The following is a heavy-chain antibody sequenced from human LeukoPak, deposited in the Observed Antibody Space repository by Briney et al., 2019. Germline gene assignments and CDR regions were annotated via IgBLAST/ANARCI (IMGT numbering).Heavy chain of an antibody. CDR1: GGTFSSYA. CDR2: IIPIFGTA. D-gene: IGHD6-13*01. J-gene: IGHJ4*02. CDR3: ASYRLDSSWYHYFDY. Sequence: SVKVPCKASGGTFSSYAISWVRQAPGQGLEWMGGIIPIFGTANYAQKFQGRVTITTDESTSTAYMELSSLRSEDTAVYYCASYRLDSSWYHYFDYWGQGTLVTVSS. V-gene: IGHV1-69*05.